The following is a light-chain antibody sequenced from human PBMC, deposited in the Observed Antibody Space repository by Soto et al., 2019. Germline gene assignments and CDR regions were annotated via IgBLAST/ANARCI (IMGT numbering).Light chain of an antibody. V-gene: IGKV3-20*01. Sequence: IELTQSPCTLSLSPGDRATISCRASQSVSSSFLAWYQQKPGQAPRLLIYGASSRATGIPDRFSGSGSGTDFTLTISRLEPEDFAVYYCQQYDSSPWTFGQGTKVEIK. CDR2: GAS. CDR3: QQYDSSPWT. J-gene: IGKJ1*01. CDR1: QSVSSSF.